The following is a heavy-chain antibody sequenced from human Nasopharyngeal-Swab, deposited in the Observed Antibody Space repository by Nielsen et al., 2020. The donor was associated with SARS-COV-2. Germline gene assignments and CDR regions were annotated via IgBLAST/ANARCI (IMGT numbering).Heavy chain of an antibody. CDR1: GFSSSDYY. V-gene: IGHV3-11*06. D-gene: IGHD4-17*01. J-gene: IGHJ4*02. Sequence: GESLKISCAASGFSSSDYYMSWTRQAPGKGLEWVAYISSDRSIYTFYADSVKGRFTISRDTAKNSLSLQMHSLRVEDTAVYFCARVEDNFGDYIDYWGQGTMVAVSS. CDR3: ARVEDNFGDYIDY. CDR2: ISSDRSIYT.